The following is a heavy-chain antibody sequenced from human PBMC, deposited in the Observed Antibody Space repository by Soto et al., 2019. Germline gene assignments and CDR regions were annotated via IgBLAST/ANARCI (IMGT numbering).Heavy chain of an antibody. V-gene: IGHV1-3*01. D-gene: IGHD1-1*01. CDR3: ARGRWTQTTADYYLDY. Sequence: QVQLVQSGAEVTKPGASVRNSCKASGYTFTSYAMNWVRQAPGQRLEWMGWIDAGNGKTKYSQKFQGRVSITRDTSARTVYMELSSLRSEDTAVYYCARGRWTQTTADYYLDYWGQGTLVAVSS. CDR2: IDAGNGKT. CDR1: GYTFTSYA. J-gene: IGHJ4*02.